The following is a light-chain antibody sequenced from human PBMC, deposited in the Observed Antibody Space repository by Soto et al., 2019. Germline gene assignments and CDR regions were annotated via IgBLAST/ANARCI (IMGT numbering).Light chain of an antibody. CDR2: GAS. J-gene: IGKJ2*01. V-gene: IGKV3-20*01. Sequence: EIVLTQSPGTLSLSPGERATLSCRASQSVSSSYLAWYQQKPGQAPRLLIYGASSRATGIPDRFSGSGSGTDFTLTISRLEPEDFAVYYCQQSGRSPFTFGQGTKLVIK. CDR3: QQSGRSPFT. CDR1: QSVSSSY.